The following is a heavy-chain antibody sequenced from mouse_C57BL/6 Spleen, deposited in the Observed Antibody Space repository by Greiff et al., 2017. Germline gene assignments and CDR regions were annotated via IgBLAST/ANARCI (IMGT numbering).Heavy chain of an antibody. CDR2: IDPSDSYT. CDR1: GYTFTSYW. J-gene: IGHJ4*01. V-gene: IGHV1-50*01. Sequence: QVQLQQPGAELVQPGASVKLSCKASGYTFTSYWMQWVKQRPGQGLEWIGEIDPSDSYTNYNQKFKGKATLTVDTSSSTAYMQLSSLTSEDSAVYYCARYREKGNAMDYRGQGTSVTVSS. CDR3: ARYREKGNAMDY.